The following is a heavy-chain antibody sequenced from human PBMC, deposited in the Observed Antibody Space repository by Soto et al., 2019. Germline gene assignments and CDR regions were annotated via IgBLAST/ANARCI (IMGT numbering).Heavy chain of an antibody. J-gene: IGHJ6*02. CDR3: ARDSTYYYDSSGYYKDGGMDV. D-gene: IGHD3-22*01. CDR2: INPNSGGT. V-gene: IGHV1-2*04. Sequence: ASVKVSCKASGYTFTGYYMHWVRQAPGQGLEWMGWINPNSGGTNYAQKFQGWVTMTRDTSISTAYMELSRLRSDDTAVYYCARDSTYYYDSSGYYKDGGMDVRGQGTTVTVSS. CDR1: GYTFTGYY.